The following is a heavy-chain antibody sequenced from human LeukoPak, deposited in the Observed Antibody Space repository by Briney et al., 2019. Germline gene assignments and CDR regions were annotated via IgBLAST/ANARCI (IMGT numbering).Heavy chain of an antibody. CDR1: GFTFSSYA. Sequence: SGGSLRLSCAASGFTFSSYAMSWVRQAPGKGLEWVSAISGSGGSTYYADSVKGRFTISRDNSKNTLYLQMNSLRAEDTAVYYCAKDTAYYYRSGSFYFDYWGQGTLVTVSS. V-gene: IGHV3-23*01. CDR3: AKDTAYYYRSGSFYFDY. D-gene: IGHD3-10*01. J-gene: IGHJ4*02. CDR2: ISGSGGST.